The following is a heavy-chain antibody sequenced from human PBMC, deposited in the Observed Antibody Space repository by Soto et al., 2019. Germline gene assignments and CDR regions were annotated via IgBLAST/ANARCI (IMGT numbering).Heavy chain of an antibody. CDR3: ASAPGHYYYYGMXV. Sequence: SETLSLTCTVSGGSISSGDYYWSWIRQPPGKGLEWIGYIYYSGSTYYNPSLESRVTISVDTSKNQFSLKLSSVTAADTAVYYCASAPGHYYYYGMXVWGQGTTVTVSS. CDR2: IYYSGST. J-gene: IGHJ6*02. V-gene: IGHV4-30-4*01. CDR1: GGSISSGDYY.